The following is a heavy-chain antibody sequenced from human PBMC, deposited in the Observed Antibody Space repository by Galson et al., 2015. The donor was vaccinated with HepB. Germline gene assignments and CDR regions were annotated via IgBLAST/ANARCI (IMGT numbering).Heavy chain of an antibody. CDR3: ARGDFWSGSPWDF. D-gene: IGHD3-3*01. V-gene: IGHV4-34*01. CDR2: VNHSGNT. J-gene: IGHJ4*02. Sequence: ETLSLTSAVNGGSFSDYYWTWIRQAPGMRPEWIGEVNHSGNTNYTPSLKSRVTISVDTSKNKFSLKLTSVTVADTAVYYCARGDFWSGSPWDFWGQGTLVTVSS. CDR1: GGSFSDYY.